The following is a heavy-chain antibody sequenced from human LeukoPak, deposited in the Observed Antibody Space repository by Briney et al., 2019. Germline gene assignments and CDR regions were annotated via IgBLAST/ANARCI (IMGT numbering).Heavy chain of an antibody. CDR3: AELGITMIGGV. J-gene: IGHJ6*04. CDR1: GFPFSNYP. V-gene: IGHV3-23*01. Sequence: GESLILSCSASGFPFSNYPMSWIRQIPGKGLEWVSAISGSDDGTYYADSVKGRFTISRDNAKNSLYLQMNSLRAEDTAVYYCAELGITMIGGVWGKGTTVTISS. CDR2: ISGSDDGT. D-gene: IGHD3-10*02.